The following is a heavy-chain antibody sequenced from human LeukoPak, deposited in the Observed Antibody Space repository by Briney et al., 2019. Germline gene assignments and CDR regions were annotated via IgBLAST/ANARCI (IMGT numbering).Heavy chain of an antibody. J-gene: IGHJ5*02. CDR1: GYTFTGYY. V-gene: IGHV1-2*02. CDR2: INPNSGGT. Sequence: ASVKVSCKASGYTFTGYYMHWVRQAPGQGLEWMGWINPNSGGTNYAQKFQGRVTMTRDTSISTAYMELSRLRSDDTAVYYCARDYYDILTGYYSDLNWFDPWGQGTLVTVSS. D-gene: IGHD3-9*01. CDR3: ARDYYDILTGYYSDLNWFDP.